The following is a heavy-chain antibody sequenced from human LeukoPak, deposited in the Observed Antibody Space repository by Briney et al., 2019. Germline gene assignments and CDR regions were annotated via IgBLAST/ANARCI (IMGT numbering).Heavy chain of an antibody. Sequence: PGGSLRLSCAASGFSFSSYWMSWVRQAPGKGLEWVANINLDGSEKYYVDSVKGRFTISRDNAKNSLYLQMNSLGVEDSAVYYCARHGGRGFCSGYWGQGTLVTVSS. J-gene: IGHJ4*02. D-gene: IGHD2-21*01. CDR2: INLDGSEK. V-gene: IGHV3-7*05. CDR1: GFSFSSYW. CDR3: ARHGGRGFCSGY.